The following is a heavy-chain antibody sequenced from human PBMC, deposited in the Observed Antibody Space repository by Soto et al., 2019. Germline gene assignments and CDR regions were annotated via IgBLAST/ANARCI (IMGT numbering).Heavy chain of an antibody. CDR2: IYYSGST. CDR1: GGSISSYY. J-gene: IGHJ6*02. V-gene: IGHV4-59*01. CDR3: ARVGMTTVTRNYYYYGMDV. D-gene: IGHD4-4*01. Sequence: SETLSLTCTVSGGSISSYYWSWIRQPPGKGLEWIGYIYYSGSTNYNPSLKSRVTISVDTSKNQFSLKLSSVTAADTAVYYCARVGMTTVTRNYYYYGMDVWGQGTTVTVSS.